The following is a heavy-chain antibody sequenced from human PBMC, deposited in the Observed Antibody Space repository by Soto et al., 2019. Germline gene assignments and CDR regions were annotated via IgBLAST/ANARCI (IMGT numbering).Heavy chain of an antibody. CDR2: IYYSGST. J-gene: IGHJ6*03. Sequence: SETLSLTCTVSGGSISRYYWSWIRQPPGKGLEWIGYIYYSGSTNYNPSLKSRVTISVDTSKNQFSLKLSSVTAADTAVYYCAASAGFLEWLRPPVNYYYYMGVWGKGTTVTVSS. D-gene: IGHD3-3*01. CDR1: GGSISRYY. V-gene: IGHV4-59*08. CDR3: AASAGFLEWLRPPVNYYYYMGV.